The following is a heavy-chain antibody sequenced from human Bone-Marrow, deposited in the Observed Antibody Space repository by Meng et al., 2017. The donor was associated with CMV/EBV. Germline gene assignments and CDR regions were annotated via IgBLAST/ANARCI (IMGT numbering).Heavy chain of an antibody. J-gene: IGHJ6*01. CDR1: GYMLTNYG. D-gene: IGHD6-6*01. V-gene: IGHV1-18*01. CDR3: ARDIIAARPGFYHYGMVV. Sequence: SVKVSCKATGYMLTNYGITWVRQGPGQGLEWVGWISAYDGNTVYAQKFYGRITMTTDTSTTTAYMEVRSLRSDDTAIYYCARDIIAARPGFYHYGMVVWGQGTTVTCSS. CDR2: ISAYDGNT.